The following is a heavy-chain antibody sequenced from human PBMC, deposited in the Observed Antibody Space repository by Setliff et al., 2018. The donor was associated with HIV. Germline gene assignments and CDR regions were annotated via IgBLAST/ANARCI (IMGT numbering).Heavy chain of an antibody. CDR1: GLTFSNCG. D-gene: IGHD3-22*01. CDR2: IRSDGSNK. J-gene: IGHJ4*02. Sequence: PGGSLRLSCATSGLTFSNCGMHWVRQAPGKGLEWGASIRSDGSNKYYADSVTGRFTISKDISKNTLYLQMNSLRAEDTAVYYCAKDRGSDPYDPIDYWGQGTLVTVSS. V-gene: IGHV3-30*02. CDR3: AKDRGSDPYDPIDY.